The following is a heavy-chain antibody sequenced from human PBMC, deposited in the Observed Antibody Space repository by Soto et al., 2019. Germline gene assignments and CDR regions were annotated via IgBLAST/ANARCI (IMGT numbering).Heavy chain of an antibody. V-gene: IGHV1-69*13. D-gene: IGHD2-2*01. CDR1: GDTFSSYA. Sequence: ASVKVSCKASGDTFSSYAISWVRQAPGQGLEWMGGIIPIFGTANYAQKFQGRVTITADESTSTAYMELSSLRSEDTAVYYCARRTEYCSSTSCYFDYWGQGTLVTVSS. CDR3: ARRTEYCSSTSCYFDY. CDR2: IIPIFGTA. J-gene: IGHJ4*02.